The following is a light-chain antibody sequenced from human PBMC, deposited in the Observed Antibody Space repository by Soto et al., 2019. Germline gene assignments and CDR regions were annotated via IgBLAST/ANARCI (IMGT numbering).Light chain of an antibody. J-gene: IGKJ4*01. Sequence: AIQMTQSPSSLSASVGDRVTITCRASQGIRNDLGWYQQKPGKVPKLLIYAASTLQSGVPSRFSGSGSGTDLTLTISSLQPADFATYYCLQDYDYPLIFGGGTKVEIK. CDR1: QGIRND. CDR2: AAS. CDR3: LQDYDYPLI. V-gene: IGKV1-6*01.